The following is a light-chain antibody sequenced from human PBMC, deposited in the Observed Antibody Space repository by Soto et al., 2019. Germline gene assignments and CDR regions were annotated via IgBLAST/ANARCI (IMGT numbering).Light chain of an antibody. CDR1: QSFSSHF. Sequence: IVLTQSPGTLSLSPGDRATLSCRVSQSFSSHFLAWYQQKPGQAPRLLIHGTSSRATGIPDRFSGSGSGTDFTLTINSLEPEDFAVYYCQHFGSSLRTFGQGTKVDIK. CDR3: QHFGSSLRT. V-gene: IGKV3-20*01. J-gene: IGKJ1*01. CDR2: GTS.